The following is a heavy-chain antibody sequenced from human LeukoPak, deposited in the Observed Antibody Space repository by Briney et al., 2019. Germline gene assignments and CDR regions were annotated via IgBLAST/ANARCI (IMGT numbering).Heavy chain of an antibody. CDR2: IKEDGNEK. D-gene: IGHD2-15*01. V-gene: IGHV3-7*01. Sequence: GGSLRLSCAASGFTFSSYWMSWVRQAPGKGLEWVANIKEDGNEKYYVDSVKGRFTISRDNSKNTLYLQMNSLRAEDTAVYYCAKDAGHCSGGSCYRQDYWGQGTLVTVSS. CDR1: GFTFSSYW. J-gene: IGHJ4*02. CDR3: AKDAGHCSGGSCYRQDY.